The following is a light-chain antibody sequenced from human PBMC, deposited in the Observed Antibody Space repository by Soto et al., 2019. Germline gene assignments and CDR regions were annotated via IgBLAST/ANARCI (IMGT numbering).Light chain of an antibody. CDR3: QQYRSSPLIT. V-gene: IGKV3-20*01. CDR1: QSVSSY. Sequence: LAWSRDNLSLSPEGRAPLSCGASQSVSSYLAWYQQKPGQAPRLLIYGASSRATGIPDRFSGSGSGTDFTLTISSLEPEDFAVYYCQQYRSSPLITIRQGTRLEIK. J-gene: IGKJ5*01. CDR2: GAS.